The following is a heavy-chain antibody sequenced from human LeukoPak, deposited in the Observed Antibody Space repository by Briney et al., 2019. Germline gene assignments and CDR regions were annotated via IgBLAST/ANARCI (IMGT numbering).Heavy chain of an antibody. Sequence: ASVKVSCMASGYTFTGYYMHWVRQAPGQGLEWMGWINPNSGGTNYAQKFQGRVTMTRDTSISTAYMELSRLRSDDTAVYYCARKSSGSYCSGGSCYVLIEDWFDPWGQGTLVTVSS. CDR3: ARKSSGSYCSGGSCYVLIEDWFDP. D-gene: IGHD2-15*01. J-gene: IGHJ5*02. CDR1: GYTFTGYY. CDR2: INPNSGGT. V-gene: IGHV1-2*02.